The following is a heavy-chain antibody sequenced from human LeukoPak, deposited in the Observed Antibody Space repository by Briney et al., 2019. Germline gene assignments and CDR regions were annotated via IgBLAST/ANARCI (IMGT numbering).Heavy chain of an antibody. J-gene: IGHJ6*02. CDR2: ISINGDKT. Sequence: GGSLRLPCSASGFTFSGHFMHWVRQAPGKGLEYVSSISINGDKTYYADSVKGRFTISRDNSKNTLYLQMNSLRAEDTAVYYCAKDLFDYGDYVRSNHYYYGMDVWGQGTTVTVSS. V-gene: IGHV3-64*04. CDR1: GFTFSGHF. D-gene: IGHD4-17*01. CDR3: AKDLFDYGDYVRSNHYYYGMDV.